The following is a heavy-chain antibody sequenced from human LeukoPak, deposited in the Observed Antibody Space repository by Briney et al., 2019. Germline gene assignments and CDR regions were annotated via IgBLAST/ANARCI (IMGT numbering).Heavy chain of an antibody. CDR3: ASGGTGDPYYFDY. V-gene: IGHV1-69*13. CDR2: IIPIFGTA. Sequence: SVKVSCKASGYTFTSYGISWVRQAPGQWLEWMGGIIPIFGTANYAQKFQGRVTITADESTSTAYMELSSLRSEDTAVYYCASGGTGDPYYFDYWGQGTLVTVSS. J-gene: IGHJ4*02. D-gene: IGHD7-27*01. CDR1: GYTFTSYG.